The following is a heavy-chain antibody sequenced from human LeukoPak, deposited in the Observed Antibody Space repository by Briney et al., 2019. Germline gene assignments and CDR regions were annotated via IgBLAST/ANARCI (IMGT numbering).Heavy chain of an antibody. CDR3: ARTAYSSSLSPSY. V-gene: IGHV1-2*02. CDR1: GYTFSGYY. CDR2: INPNSGGT. J-gene: IGHJ4*02. D-gene: IGHD6-13*01. Sequence: ASVKVSCKASGYTFSGYYMHWVRQAPGQGLEWRGGINPNSGGTKSAQKFQGRVTVTRDTSISTAYMELSRLRSDDTAVYYCARTAYSSSLSPSYWGQGTLATVSS.